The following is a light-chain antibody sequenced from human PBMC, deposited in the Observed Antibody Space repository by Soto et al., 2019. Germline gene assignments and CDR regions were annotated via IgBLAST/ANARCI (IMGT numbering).Light chain of an antibody. CDR2: DAS. V-gene: IGKV1-13*02. Sequence: AIQMTQSPSSLSASVGDRVTISCRASQGIGNALGWYQQKPGKAPKLLIYDASSLESGVPSRFSGSGSGTEFTLTISSLQPDDFATYYCQQYNSYSRTFGQGTKV. J-gene: IGKJ1*01. CDR1: QGIGNA. CDR3: QQYNSYSRT.